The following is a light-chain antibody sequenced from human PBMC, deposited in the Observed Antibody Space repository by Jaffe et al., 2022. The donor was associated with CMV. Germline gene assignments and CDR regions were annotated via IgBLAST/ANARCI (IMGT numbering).Light chain of an antibody. Sequence: EIVLTQSPGTLSLSPGERATLSCRASQSVSSGYLAWYQQKPGQAPRLVIYGASSRATGIPDRFSGSGSGTDFTLTIRRLEPEDFAVYYCQQYGSSPQVTFGPGTKVDIK. V-gene: IGKV3-20*01. CDR1: QSVSSGY. CDR3: QQYGSSPQVT. J-gene: IGKJ3*01. CDR2: GAS.